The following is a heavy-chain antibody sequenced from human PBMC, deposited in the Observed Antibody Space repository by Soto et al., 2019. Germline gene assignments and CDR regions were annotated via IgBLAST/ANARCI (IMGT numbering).Heavy chain of an antibody. V-gene: IGHV3-30*04. J-gene: IGHJ4*02. CDR1: GFTFGSLA. D-gene: IGHD6-19*01. CDR2: VSDDGVTK. CDR3: YSSGW. Sequence: QVQLVEAGGGVVQPGRSLRLSCAASGFTFGSLAMHWVRQAPGKGLEWVALVSDDGVTKYYADSVTGRFTISRDNSKNTLYLEMNSLRTEDTAVYYGYSSGWWGQGTLVTVS.